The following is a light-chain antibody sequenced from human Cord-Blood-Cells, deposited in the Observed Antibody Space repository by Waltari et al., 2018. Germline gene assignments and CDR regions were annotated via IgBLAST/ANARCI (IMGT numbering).Light chain of an antibody. CDR1: QGISSY. Sequence: DIQLTQSPSFLSASVGDRVTITCWASQGISSYLAWYQQKPGKAPKLLIYAASTLQSGVPSRFSGSGSGTEFTLTISSLQPEDFATYYCQQLNSNPRTFGQGTKVEIK. CDR3: QQLNSNPRT. V-gene: IGKV1-9*01. CDR2: AAS. J-gene: IGKJ1*01.